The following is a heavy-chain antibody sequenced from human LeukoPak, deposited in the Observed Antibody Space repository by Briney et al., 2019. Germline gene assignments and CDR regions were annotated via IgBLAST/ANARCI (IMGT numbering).Heavy chain of an antibody. V-gene: IGHV3-23*01. CDR3: ATERLTVTTRGDAFDI. CDR1: GFTFSSYA. CDR2: ISGSGGST. J-gene: IGHJ3*02. D-gene: IGHD4-17*01. Sequence: GGSLRLSCAASGFTFSSYAMSWVRQAPGKGLEWVSAISGSGGSTYYADSVKGRFTISRDSSKNTLYLQMNSLRAEDTAVYYCATERLTVTTRGDAFDIWGQGTMVTVSS.